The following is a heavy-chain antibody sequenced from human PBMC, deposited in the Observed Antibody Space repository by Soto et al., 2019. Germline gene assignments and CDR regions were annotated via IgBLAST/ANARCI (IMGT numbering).Heavy chain of an antibody. Sequence: QVQLQESGPGLVKPSETLSLTCTVSGGSVSSGSYYWSWIRQPPGKGLEWIGYLYYSGNTNYNPSLKSRVHITGDTFKNQVSLELSSVTGADKGVYYCARVPTGTTWVTSEYWGQGTLVTVSS. D-gene: IGHD1-7*01. CDR3: ARVPTGTTWVTSEY. CDR2: LYYSGNT. V-gene: IGHV4-61*01. CDR1: GGSVSSGSYY. J-gene: IGHJ4*02.